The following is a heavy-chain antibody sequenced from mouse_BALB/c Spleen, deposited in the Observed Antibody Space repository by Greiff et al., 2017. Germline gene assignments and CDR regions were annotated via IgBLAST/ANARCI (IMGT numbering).Heavy chain of an antibody. CDR1: GYTFTSYT. CDR2: INPSSGYT. D-gene: IGHD2-4*01. Sequence: QVQLKQSGAELARPGASVKMSCKASGYTFTSYTMHWVKQRPGQGLEWIGYINPSSGYTNYNQKFKDKATLTADKSSSTAYMQLSSLTSEDSAVYYCAPYYDYDGFAYWGQGTLVTVSA. J-gene: IGHJ3*01. CDR3: APYYDYDGFAY. V-gene: IGHV1-4*01.